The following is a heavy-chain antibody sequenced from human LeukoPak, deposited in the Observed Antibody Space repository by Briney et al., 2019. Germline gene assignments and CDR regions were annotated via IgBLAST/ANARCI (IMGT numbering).Heavy chain of an antibody. J-gene: IGHJ5*02. D-gene: IGHD3-22*01. V-gene: IGHV3-11*01. CDR1: GFKFRDYY. CDR2: ISMSGSVI. CDR3: ARGGWSRGWFDP. Sequence: PGGSLRLSCAASGFKFRDYYMSWIRQAPGKGLEWISYISMSGSVIQYSDSVKGRFTTSRDNVKNSLHLQMDSLTVDDTAVYYCARGGWSRGWFDPWGQGTLVSVSS.